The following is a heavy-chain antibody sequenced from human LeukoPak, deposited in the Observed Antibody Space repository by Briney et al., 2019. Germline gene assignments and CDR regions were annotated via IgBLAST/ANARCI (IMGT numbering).Heavy chain of an antibody. CDR2: IIPILGIA. CDR3: ARGPRAPSRANYYYYYGMDV. Sequence: ASVKVSCKASGGTFSSYAISWVRQAPGQGLEWMGRIIPILGIANYAQKFQGRVTITADKSTSTAYMELSSLRSEDTAVYYCARGPRAPSRANYYYYYGMDVWGQGTTVTVSS. V-gene: IGHV1-69*04. J-gene: IGHJ6*02. CDR1: GGTFSSYA.